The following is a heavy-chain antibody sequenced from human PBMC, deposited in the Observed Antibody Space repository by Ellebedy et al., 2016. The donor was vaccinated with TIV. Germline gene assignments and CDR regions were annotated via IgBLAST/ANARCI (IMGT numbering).Heavy chain of an antibody. CDR1: GFSFDDYA. J-gene: IGHJ4*02. CDR2: IWYDGGNK. Sequence: PGGSLRLSCAASGFSFDDYAMHWVRQAPGKGLEWVAFIWYDGGNKYYADSVKGRFTISRDNSKNTLYLQMNNLGAEDTAVFYCARNRHVERGDCLDYWGQGTLVTVSS. CDR3: ARNRHVERGDCLDY. V-gene: IGHV3-33*08. D-gene: IGHD2-21*02.